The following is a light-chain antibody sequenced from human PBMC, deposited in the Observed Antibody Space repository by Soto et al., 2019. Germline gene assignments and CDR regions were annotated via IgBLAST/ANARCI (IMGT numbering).Light chain of an antibody. V-gene: IGLV1-44*01. J-gene: IGLJ2*01. CDR3: AAWDDSLNVVV. CDR2: SNN. CDR1: SSNIGSNT. Sequence: QSVLTQPPSASGTPXQRVTIXCSGSSSNIGSNTVNWYQQLPGTAPKLLIYSNNQRPSGVPDRFSGSKSGTSASLAISGLQSEDEADYYCAAWDDSLNVVVFGGGTKVTVL.